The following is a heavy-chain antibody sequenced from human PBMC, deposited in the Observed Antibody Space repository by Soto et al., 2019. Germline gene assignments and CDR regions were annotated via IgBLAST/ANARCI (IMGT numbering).Heavy chain of an antibody. CDR1: GFTFSSYA. V-gene: IGHV3-30-3*02. D-gene: IGHD2-2*02. Sequence: WGSLRLSCAASGFTFSSYAMHWVRQAPGKGLEWVAVISYDGSNKYYADSVKGRFTISRDNSKNTLYLQMNSLRPEDTAVYYCAKSPNFYCSSPNCYKYYFDHWGQGTRVTVSS. CDR2: ISYDGSNK. J-gene: IGHJ4*02. CDR3: AKSPNFYCSSPNCYKYYFDH.